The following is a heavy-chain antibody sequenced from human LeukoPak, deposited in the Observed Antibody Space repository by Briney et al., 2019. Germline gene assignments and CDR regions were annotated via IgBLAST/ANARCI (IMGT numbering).Heavy chain of an antibody. CDR1: GGTFSSYA. CDR2: IIPILGIA. J-gene: IGHJ4*02. Sequence: VASVKVSCKASGGTFSSYAISWVRQAPGQGLEWMGGIIPILGIANYAQKFQGRVTMTRDTSISTAYMELSRLRSDDTAVYYCARESLDDSSGYGIDYWGQGTLVTVSS. D-gene: IGHD3-22*01. V-gene: IGHV1-69*10. CDR3: ARESLDDSSGYGIDY.